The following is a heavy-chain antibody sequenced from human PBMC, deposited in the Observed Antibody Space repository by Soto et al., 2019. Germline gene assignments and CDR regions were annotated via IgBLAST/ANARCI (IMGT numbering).Heavy chain of an antibody. D-gene: IGHD2-21*02. Sequence: QVQLVESGGGVVQPGRSLRLSCAASGFTFSSYGMHWVRQAPGKGLEWVAVIWYDGSNKYYADSVKGRFTISRDNSKNTLYLQMNSLRVEDTAVYYCARSYCGGDCYFDYWGQGTLVTVSS. CDR3: ARSYCGGDCYFDY. V-gene: IGHV3-33*01. CDR1: GFTFSSYG. J-gene: IGHJ4*02. CDR2: IWYDGSNK.